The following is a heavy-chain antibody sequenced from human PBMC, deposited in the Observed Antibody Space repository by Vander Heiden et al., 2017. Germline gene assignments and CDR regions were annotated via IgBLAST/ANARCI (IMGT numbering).Heavy chain of an antibody. CDR2: VYYSGSA. J-gene: IGHJ3*02. CDR1: GGAVSSTSYY. V-gene: IGHV4-39*01. D-gene: IGHD3-16*01. Sequence: QLQLQESGPGLVRPSETLSLTCAVSGGAVSSTSYYWDWIRQPPGKGLEWIGTVYYSGSAYYNPSLKSRLTMSVDTSKNQFSLKVTSVTAADTAVYFCARKGAPEAFDIWGQGTMVTVSS. CDR3: ARKGAPEAFDI.